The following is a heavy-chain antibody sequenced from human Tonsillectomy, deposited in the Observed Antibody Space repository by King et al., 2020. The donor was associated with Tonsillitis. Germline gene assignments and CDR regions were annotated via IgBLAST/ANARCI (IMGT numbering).Heavy chain of an antibody. CDR2: IRSKANSYAT. CDR3: TVTGIFGDVDY. CDR1: GFTFSGSA. J-gene: IGHJ4*02. Sequence: VQLVESGGGLVQPGGSLKLSCAASGFTFSGSAMHWVRQASGKGLEWVGRIRSKANSYATAYAASVKGRFTISRDDSKNTADLQMNSLKTEDTAVYYCTVTGIFGDVDYWGQGTLVTVSS. V-gene: IGHV3-73*02. D-gene: IGHD3-3*01.